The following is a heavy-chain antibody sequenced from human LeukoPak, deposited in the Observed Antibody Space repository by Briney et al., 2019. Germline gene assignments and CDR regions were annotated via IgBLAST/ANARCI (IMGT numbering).Heavy chain of an antibody. CDR3: ARADIVVVPAAREDWFDP. V-gene: IGHV1-18*04. CDR1: GYTFTGYY. CDR2: ISAYNGNT. Sequence: GASVKVSCKASGYTFTGYYMHWVRQAPGQGLEWMGWISAYNGNTNYAQKLQGRVTMTTDTSTSTAYMELRSLRSDDTAVYYCARADIVVVPAAREDWFDPWGQGTLVTVSS. J-gene: IGHJ5*02. D-gene: IGHD2-2*01.